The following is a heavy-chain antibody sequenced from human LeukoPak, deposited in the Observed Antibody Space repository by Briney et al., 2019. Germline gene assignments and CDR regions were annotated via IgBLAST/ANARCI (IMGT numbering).Heavy chain of an antibody. J-gene: IGHJ6*03. Sequence: GASVKVSCKASGYTFTGYYMHWVRQAPGQGLEWMGWINPNSGGTNYAQKFQGRVTMTRDTSISTAYMELSRPRSDDTAVYYCARDPLTIAAAGYYYMDVWGKGTTVTVSS. V-gene: IGHV1-2*02. CDR1: GYTFTGYY. CDR2: INPNSGGT. CDR3: ARDPLTIAAAGYYYMDV. D-gene: IGHD6-13*01.